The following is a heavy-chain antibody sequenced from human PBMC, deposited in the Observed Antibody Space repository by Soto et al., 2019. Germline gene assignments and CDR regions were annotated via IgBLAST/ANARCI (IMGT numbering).Heavy chain of an antibody. V-gene: IGHV4-59*01. CDR2: IYFSGNT. CDR1: GGSISSYY. Sequence: QVQLQESGPGLVKPSETLSLTCVVSGGSISSYYWSWIRQPPGKGLECIGYIYFSGNTKYNPSLESRVTISVDMSKNQFSLNLRSMTAADTAVYYCARSPNDSNYHYYGLDVWGQGTTVTVSS. J-gene: IGHJ6*02. CDR3: ARSPNDSNYHYYGLDV. D-gene: IGHD2-15*01.